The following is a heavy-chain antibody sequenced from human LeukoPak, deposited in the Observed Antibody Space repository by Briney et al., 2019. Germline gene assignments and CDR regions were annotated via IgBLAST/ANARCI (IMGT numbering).Heavy chain of an antibody. V-gene: IGHV3-48*03. CDR3: ARGVPTGYYTSCYDY. D-gene: IGHD3/OR15-3a*01. J-gene: IGHJ4*02. CDR2: ISSRGTTI. CDR1: GINFSDSE. Sequence: GGSLRLSCAASGINFSDSEMNWVRQAPGKGLEWVSYISSRGTTIYYADSVKGRFTISRDNAKNSLYLQMNSLRAEDTAVYYCARGVPTGYYTSCYDYWGQGTLVTVSS.